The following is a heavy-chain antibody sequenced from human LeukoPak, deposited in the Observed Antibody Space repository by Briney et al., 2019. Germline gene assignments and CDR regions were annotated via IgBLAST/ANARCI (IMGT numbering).Heavy chain of an antibody. V-gene: IGHV3-48*01. D-gene: IGHD6-13*01. J-gene: IGHJ3*02. CDR3: ATRSKPGIAAAGTRGAFDI. Sequence: GGSLRLSCAASGFTFSSYSMNWVRQAPGKGLEWVSYISSSSSTIYYADSVKGRFTISRDNSKNTLYLQMNSLRAEDTAVYYCATRSKPGIAAAGTRGAFDIWGQGTMVTVSS. CDR2: ISSSSSTI. CDR1: GFTFSSYS.